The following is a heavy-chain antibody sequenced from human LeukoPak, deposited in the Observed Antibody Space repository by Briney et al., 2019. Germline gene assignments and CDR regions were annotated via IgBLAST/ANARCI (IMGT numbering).Heavy chain of an antibody. J-gene: IGHJ4*02. V-gene: IGHV3-66*01. CDR3: AKCPHTAMVTYYFDY. CDR2: LYTGGST. D-gene: IGHD5-18*01. Sequence: GGSLRLSCAASGFTVSSSYMTWVRQAPGKGLEWVSVLYTGGSTYYADSVKGRFTISRDNSKNTLYLQMNSLRAEDTAVYYCAKCPHTAMVTYYFDYWGQGTLVTVSS. CDR1: GFTVSSSY.